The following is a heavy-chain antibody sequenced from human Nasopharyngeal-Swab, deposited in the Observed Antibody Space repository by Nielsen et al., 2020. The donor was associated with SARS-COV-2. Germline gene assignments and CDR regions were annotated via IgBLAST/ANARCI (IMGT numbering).Heavy chain of an antibody. V-gene: IGHV3-48*03. J-gene: IGHJ4*02. Sequence: WIRQPPGKGLAWVSYIYSTNSTIYYADSVKGRFTISRDNAKNSLSLQMNSLRAEDTAIYYCARAVHCSGDSCYWRYFDYWGRGTLVTVSS. CDR3: ARAVHCSGDSCYWRYFDY. D-gene: IGHD2-15*01. CDR2: IYSTNSTI.